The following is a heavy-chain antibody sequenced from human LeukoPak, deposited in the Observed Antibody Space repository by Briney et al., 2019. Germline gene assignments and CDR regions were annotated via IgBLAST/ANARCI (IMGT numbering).Heavy chain of an antibody. CDR2: ISHDGTKK. D-gene: IGHD3-10*01. J-gene: IGHJ4*02. CDR1: GLTFTGYA. V-gene: IGHV3-30-3*01. CDR3: ARDKIYRGSGSCLDY. Sequence: GRSLRLSCAASGLTFTGYAMHWVRQAPGKGLEWMAVISHDGTKKDYADSVKGRFTISRDSSNNALYLQMDCLRAEDTAVYYCARDKIYRGSGSCLDYWGQGTLVTVSS.